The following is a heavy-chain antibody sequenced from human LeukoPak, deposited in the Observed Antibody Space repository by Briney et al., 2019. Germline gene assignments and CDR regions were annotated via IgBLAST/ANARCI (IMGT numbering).Heavy chain of an antibody. CDR3: ARDLWFGPAGY. J-gene: IGHJ4*02. D-gene: IGHD3-10*01. Sequence: GGSLRLSCAAPGFTFSSYAMSWVRQAPGKGLEWVAVISYDGSNKYYADSVKGRFTISRDNSKNTLYLQMNSLRAEDTAVYYCARDLWFGPAGYWGQGTLVTVSS. V-gene: IGHV3-30-3*01. CDR2: ISYDGSNK. CDR1: GFTFSSYA.